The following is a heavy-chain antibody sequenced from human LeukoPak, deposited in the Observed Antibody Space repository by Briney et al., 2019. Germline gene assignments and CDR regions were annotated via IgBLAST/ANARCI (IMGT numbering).Heavy chain of an antibody. CDR2: ISGSGGST. D-gene: IGHD3-9*01. CDR1: GFTFSSYA. J-gene: IGHJ6*03. V-gene: IGHV3-23*01. CDR3: ASPYDILTGYLYYMDV. Sequence: GGSLRLSCAASGFTFSSYAMSWVRQAPGKGLEWVSAISGSGGSTYYADSVKGRFTISGDNSKNTLYLQMNSLRAEDTAVYYCASPYDILTGYLYYMDVWGKGTTVTVSS.